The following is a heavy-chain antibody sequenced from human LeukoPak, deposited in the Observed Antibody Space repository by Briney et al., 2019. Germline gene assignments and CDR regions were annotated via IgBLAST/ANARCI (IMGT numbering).Heavy chain of an antibody. CDR1: GFTFSHYG. CDR2: ISYDGSNK. J-gene: IGHJ4*02. V-gene: IGHV3-30*18. D-gene: IGHD4-23*01. CDR3: AKDRTTVVTPSYLFDY. Sequence: GGSLRLSCAASGFTFSHYGVHWVRQAPGKGLEWVAVISYDGSNKYYADSVKGRFTISRDNSKNTLYLQMNSLRAEDTAVYYCAKDRTTVVTPSYLFDYWGQGTLVTVSS.